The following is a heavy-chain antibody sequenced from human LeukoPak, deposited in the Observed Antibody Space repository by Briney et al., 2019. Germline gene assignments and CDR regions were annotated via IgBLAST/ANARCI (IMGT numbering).Heavy chain of an antibody. CDR1: GLTFSIFG. D-gene: IGHD3-10*01. Sequence: QTGGSLRLSCATSGLTFSIFGMSWVRQSPGKGLEWVSAISGSASGGVTNYADSVRGRFTISRDDLKNTLYLQMSSLRVEDTAVYYFSNHRSAFEFWGPGTLVTVSS. J-gene: IGHJ1*01. CDR2: ISGSASGGVT. V-gene: IGHV3-23*01. CDR3: SNHRSAFEF.